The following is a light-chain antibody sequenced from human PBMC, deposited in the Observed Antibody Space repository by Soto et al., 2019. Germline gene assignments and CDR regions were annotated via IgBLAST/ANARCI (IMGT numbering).Light chain of an antibody. CDR2: LEGSGSY. V-gene: IGLV4-60*02. J-gene: IGLJ3*02. CDR3: ETWDGNTRV. Sequence: QPVLTQSSSASASLGSSVKLTCTLSSGHSSYIIAWHQQQPGKAPRYLMKLEGSGSYNKGSGVPDRFSGSSSGADRYLTISNLQFEDEADYYCETWDGNTRVFAGGPKVTVL. CDR1: SGHSSYI.